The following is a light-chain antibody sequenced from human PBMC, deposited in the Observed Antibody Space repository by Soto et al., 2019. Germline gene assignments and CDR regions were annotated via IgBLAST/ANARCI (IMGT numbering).Light chain of an antibody. Sequence: EIVLTQSPGTLSLSPGERATLSCRAIQSVSSNFLAWYQQKPGQAPRLLIYGASNRATGIPDRFSGSGSGTDFTLTISRLEPEDFAVYYCQQYGSSPPITFGQGTRLEIK. CDR3: QQYGSSPPIT. CDR1: QSVSSNF. V-gene: IGKV3-20*01. J-gene: IGKJ5*01. CDR2: GAS.